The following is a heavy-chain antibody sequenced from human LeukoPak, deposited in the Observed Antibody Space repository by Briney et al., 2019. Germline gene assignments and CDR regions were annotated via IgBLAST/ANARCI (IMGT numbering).Heavy chain of an antibody. V-gene: IGHV3-30-3*01. CDR3: ARAPGGFHGDYSPIGY. Sequence: GGSLRLSCAASGFTFSSYAMHWVRQASGKGLRWLALTSDAGSAKYYADSVKGRFTISRDNSQNTLYLQMNSLRAEETAMYYCARAPGGFHGDYSPIGYWGQGTLVTVSS. D-gene: IGHD4-17*01. CDR1: GFTFSSYA. J-gene: IGHJ4*02. CDR2: TSDAGSAK.